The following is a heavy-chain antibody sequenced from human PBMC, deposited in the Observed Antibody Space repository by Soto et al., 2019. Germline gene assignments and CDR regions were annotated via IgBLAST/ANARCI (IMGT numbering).Heavy chain of an antibody. D-gene: IGHD6-19*01. CDR2: FTGSDSST. CDR1: GFTVSSYA. CDR3: AKAVAEVHDCYGMDV. Sequence: EVQLLESGGGLVQPGGSLRLSCAASGFTVSSYAMRWVRQAPGKGLEWVSTFTGSDSSTYYADSVKGRFTISRDNSKNTLYLQMNSLTAEDAAVYYCAKAVAEVHDCYGMDVWGQGTTVTVSS. J-gene: IGHJ6*02. V-gene: IGHV3-23*01.